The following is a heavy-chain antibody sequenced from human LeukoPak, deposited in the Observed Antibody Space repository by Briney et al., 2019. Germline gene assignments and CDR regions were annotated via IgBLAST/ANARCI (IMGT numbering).Heavy chain of an antibody. V-gene: IGHV3-9*01. J-gene: IGHJ4*02. Sequence: GRSLRLSCAASGFTFDDYAMHWARQAPGKGLEWVSGISWNSGSIGYADSVKGRFTISRDNAKNSLYLQMNSLRAEDTAVYYCASASSSGPYYFDYWGQGALVTVSS. CDR1: GFTFDDYA. CDR2: ISWNSGSI. D-gene: IGHD6-19*01. CDR3: ASASSSGPYYFDY.